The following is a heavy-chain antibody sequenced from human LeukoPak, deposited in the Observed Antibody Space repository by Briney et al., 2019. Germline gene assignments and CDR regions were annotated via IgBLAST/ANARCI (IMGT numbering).Heavy chain of an antibody. D-gene: IGHD2-2*01. CDR1: RFTFSSYE. V-gene: IGHV3-48*03. CDR2: ISSSGTTM. Sequence: GGTLRLSCATSRFTFSSYEMNWVRQAPGKGLEWVSYISSSGTTMYYADSVKGRFTISRDNARKSLYLQMNSLRAEDTAIYYCARAGEYCSSTSCCVAHYWGRGTLVTVSS. J-gene: IGHJ4*02. CDR3: ARAGEYCSSTSCCVAHY.